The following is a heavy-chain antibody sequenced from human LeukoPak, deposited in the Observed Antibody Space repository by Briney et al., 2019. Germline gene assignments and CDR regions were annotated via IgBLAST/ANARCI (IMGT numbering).Heavy chain of an antibody. CDR2: IYYSGST. CDR3: ARDLVFYY. V-gene: IGHV4-59*01. CDR1: GGSFSGYY. J-gene: IGHJ4*02. Sequence: SETLSLTCAVYGGSFSGYYWSWIRQPPGKGLEWIGYIYYSGSTNYNPSLKSRVTISVDTSKNQFSLKLSSVTAADTAVYYCARDLVFYYWGQGTLVTVSS. D-gene: IGHD3-16*02.